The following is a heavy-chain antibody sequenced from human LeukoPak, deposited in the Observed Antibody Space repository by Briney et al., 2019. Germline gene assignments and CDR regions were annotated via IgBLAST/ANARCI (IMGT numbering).Heavy chain of an antibody. V-gene: IGHV4-4*07. CDR2: IYASGST. CDR1: GGPISSYY. J-gene: IGHJ6*02. D-gene: IGHD2-2*01. CDR3: ARNGVVPADSGYYYGMDV. Sequence: PSETLSLTCTVSGGPISSYYWSWIRQPAGKGLEWIGRIYASGSTSYNPSLKSRVTMSVDTSKNQFSLKLNSVTAADTAVYYCARNGVVPADSGYYYGMDVWGQGTTVTVS.